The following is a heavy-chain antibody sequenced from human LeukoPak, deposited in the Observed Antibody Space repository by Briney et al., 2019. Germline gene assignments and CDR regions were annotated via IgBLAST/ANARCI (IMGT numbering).Heavy chain of an antibody. Sequence: PSETLSLTCTVSGGTISSSSYYWGWIRQPPGKGLEWIGSIYYSGTTYYNPSLKRRVTISVDTSKSQFSLRLTSVTAADTAVYYCATYGDYVAFDIWGQGTMVTVSS. D-gene: IGHD4-17*01. CDR3: ATYGDYVAFDI. V-gene: IGHV4-39*01. CDR2: IYYSGTT. CDR1: GGTISSSSYY. J-gene: IGHJ3*02.